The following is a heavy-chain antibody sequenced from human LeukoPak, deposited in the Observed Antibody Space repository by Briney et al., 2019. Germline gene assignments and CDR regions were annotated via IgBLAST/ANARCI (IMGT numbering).Heavy chain of an antibody. J-gene: IGHJ4*02. CDR1: GGSISGYY. D-gene: IGHD6-19*01. CDR3: ARVKSSSSGWAAPFDY. CDR2: IYTSGST. Sequence: PSETLSLTCTVSGGSISGYYWNWIRQPVGKGLEWIGRIYTSGSTNYNHSLKSRVIMSVDTSKNQSSLKLSSVTAADTAVHYCARVKSSSSGWAAPFDYWGQGILVTVSS. V-gene: IGHV4-4*07.